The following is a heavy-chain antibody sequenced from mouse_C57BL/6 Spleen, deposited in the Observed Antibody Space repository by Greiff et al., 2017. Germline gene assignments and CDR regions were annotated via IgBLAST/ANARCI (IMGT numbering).Heavy chain of an antibody. D-gene: IGHD2-3*01. CDR1: GFSLTSYG. J-gene: IGHJ3*01. Sequence: QVQLKESGPGLVQPSQSLSITCTVSGFSLTSYGVHWVRQSPGKGLEWLGVICSGGSTDYNAAFISRLSISKDNSKSQVFFKMNSLQADDTAIYYCARNGDGYYAWFAYWGQGTLVTVSA. V-gene: IGHV2-2*01. CDR3: ARNGDGYYAWFAY. CDR2: ICSGGST.